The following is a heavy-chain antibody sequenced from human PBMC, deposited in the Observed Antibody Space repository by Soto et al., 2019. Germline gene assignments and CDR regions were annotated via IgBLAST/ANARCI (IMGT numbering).Heavy chain of an antibody. CDR1: GGSISSYY. J-gene: IGHJ6*03. D-gene: IGHD6-13*01. V-gene: IGHV4-59*01. CDR3: ARGSSSWYGDLSHYYYYYMDV. Sequence: SETLSLTCTVSGGSISSYYWSWIRQPPGKGLEWIGYIYYSGSTNYNPSLKSRVTISVDTSKNQFSLKLSSVTTADTAVYYCARGSSSWYGDLSHYYYYYMDVWGKGTTVTVSS. CDR2: IYYSGST.